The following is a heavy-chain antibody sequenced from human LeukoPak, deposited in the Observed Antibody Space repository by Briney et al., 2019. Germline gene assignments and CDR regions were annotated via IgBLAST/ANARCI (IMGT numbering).Heavy chain of an antibody. Sequence: SETLSLTCTVSGGPFNSGSHHWGWFRQSPGKGLEWIGSLYYSRTTYYNPPLNSRVTISVVTSKNQFSLQLNSVTAADTAVYYCARHDGRGGNTMGALDSWGQGSLVTVSS. D-gene: IGHD2-2*01. V-gene: IGHV4-39*01. J-gene: IGHJ4*02. CDR3: ARHDGRGGNTMGALDS. CDR2: LYYSRTT. CDR1: GGPFNSGSHH.